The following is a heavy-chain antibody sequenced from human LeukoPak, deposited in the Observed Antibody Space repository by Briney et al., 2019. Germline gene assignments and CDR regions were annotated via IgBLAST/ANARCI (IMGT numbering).Heavy chain of an antibody. J-gene: IGHJ4*02. D-gene: IGHD6-25*01. CDR3: ASGYSSARHPRGVY. Sequence: GGSLRLSCAASGFTFSKYSMNWFRQAPGKGLEWVSSISASTYYIYYADSVKGRFTVSRDNAKNSLYLQMNSLRAEDTAVYSCASGYSSARHPRGVYWGQGTLVTVSS. CDR1: GFTFSKYS. CDR2: ISASTYYI. V-gene: IGHV3-21*04.